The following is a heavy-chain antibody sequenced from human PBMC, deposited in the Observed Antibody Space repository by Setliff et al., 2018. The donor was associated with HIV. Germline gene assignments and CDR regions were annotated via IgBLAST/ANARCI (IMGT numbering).Heavy chain of an antibody. J-gene: IGHJ5*02. CDR1: GYNFINYG. V-gene: IGHV1-18*04. Sequence: ASVKVSCKASGYNFINYGISWVRQAPGQGLEWMGWISAYTGHTDYASRLLGRVTLTTDTSTSTAYMELRSLSSDDTAVYFCARARFQGIVTAVGPRDNCLDPWGQGTRVTVSS. CDR2: ISAYTGHT. D-gene: IGHD3-9*01. CDR3: ARARFQGIVTAVGPRDNCLDP.